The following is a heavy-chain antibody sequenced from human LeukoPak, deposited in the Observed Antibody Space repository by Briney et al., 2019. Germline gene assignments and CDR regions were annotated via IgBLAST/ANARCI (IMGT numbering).Heavy chain of an antibody. CDR2: INPNSGGT. CDR1: GGTFSSYA. V-gene: IGHV1-2*06. J-gene: IGHJ4*02. Sequence: ASVKVSCKASGGTFSSYAISWVRQAPGQGLEWMGRINPNSGGTNYAQKFQGRVTMTRDTSISTAYMELSRLRSDDTAVYYCAREYDSYYFDYWGQGTLVTVSS. CDR3: AREYDSYYFDY. D-gene: IGHD5-18*01.